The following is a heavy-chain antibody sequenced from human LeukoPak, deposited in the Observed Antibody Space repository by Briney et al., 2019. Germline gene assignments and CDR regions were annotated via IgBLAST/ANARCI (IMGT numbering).Heavy chain of an antibody. CDR1: GYTFTTYT. Sequence: GASVKVSCKASGYTFTTYTIHWVRQAPGQRLEWMGWINAGNDNTKYSQKFQDRVTITRHTSASTAYMELSSLRSEDTAVYYCASSRGYDVGGYFDYWGQGTLVTVSS. D-gene: IGHD5-12*01. CDR3: ASSRGYDVGGYFDY. J-gene: IGHJ4*02. V-gene: IGHV1-3*01. CDR2: INAGNDNT.